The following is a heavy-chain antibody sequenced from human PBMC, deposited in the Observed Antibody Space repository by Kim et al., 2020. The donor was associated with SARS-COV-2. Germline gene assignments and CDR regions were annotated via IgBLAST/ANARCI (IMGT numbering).Heavy chain of an antibody. D-gene: IGHD2-2*01. J-gene: IGHJ5*01. CDR2: ISSNADNFES. CDR1: GFSFSDSA. CDR3: TRVPGMSFASWDS. V-gene: IGHV3-73*01. Sequence: GGSLRLSCAASGFSFSDSAMHWVRQASGKGLEWVGCISSNADNFESTYAASGQGRFTISRADSSNAAHLNMLSLETAATAVCYRTRVPGMSFASWDS.